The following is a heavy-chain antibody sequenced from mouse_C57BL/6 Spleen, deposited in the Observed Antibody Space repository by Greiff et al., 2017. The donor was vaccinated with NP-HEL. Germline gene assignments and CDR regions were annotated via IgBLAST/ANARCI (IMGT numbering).Heavy chain of an antibody. Sequence: QVQLKESGAELMKPGASVKLSCKATGYTFTGYWIEWVKQRPGHGLEWIGEILPGSGSTNYNEKFKGKATFTADTSSNTAYMQLSSLTTEDSAIYYCARKEKLTGGFGFAYWGQGTLVTVSA. CDR3: ARKEKLTGGFGFAY. CDR1: GYTFTGYW. D-gene: IGHD4-1*01. CDR2: ILPGSGST. V-gene: IGHV1-9*01. J-gene: IGHJ3*01.